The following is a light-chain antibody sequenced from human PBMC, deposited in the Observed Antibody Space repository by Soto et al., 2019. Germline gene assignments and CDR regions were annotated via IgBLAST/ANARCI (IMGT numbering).Light chain of an antibody. CDR2: LHN. CDR1: TSNVGRIA. CDR3: GTWDDSLNAML. V-gene: IGLV1-44*01. J-gene: IGLJ3*02. Sequence: QSVLTQPPSASGTPGQSVPISCSGGTSNVGRIAVNWYQQFPGSAPRLLIQLHNQRPTGVPTRFSASKSGTSASLAISGLQSEDEGDYYCGTWDDSLNAMLFGGGTKLTV.